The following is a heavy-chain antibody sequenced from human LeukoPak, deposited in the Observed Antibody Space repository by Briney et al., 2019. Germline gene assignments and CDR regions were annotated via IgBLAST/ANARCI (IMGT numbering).Heavy chain of an antibody. Sequence: SVKVSCKASGGTFSSYAISWVRQAPGQGLEWMGGIIPIFGTANYAQKFQGRVTITADESTSTAYMELSSLRSEDTAVYYCARDTIAPGGTMTTYYHYYYMDVWGKGTTVTVSS. V-gene: IGHV1-69*13. CDR1: GGTFSSYA. CDR3: ARDTIAPGGTMTTYYHYYYMDV. CDR2: IIPIFGTA. D-gene: IGHD6-13*01. J-gene: IGHJ6*03.